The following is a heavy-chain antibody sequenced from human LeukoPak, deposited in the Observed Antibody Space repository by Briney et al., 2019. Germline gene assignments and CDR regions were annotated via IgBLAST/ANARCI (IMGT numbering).Heavy chain of an antibody. J-gene: IGHJ4*02. CDR2: INPNSGGT. CDR1: GYTFTGYY. V-gene: IGHV1-2*02. D-gene: IGHD2-2*01. Sequence: GASVKVSCKASGYTFTGYYMHWVRQAPGQGLEWMGWINPNSGGTNYAQKFQGRVTMTRDTSISAAYMELSRLRSDDTAVYYCARGVVVPAAISFTDYWGQGTLVTVSS. CDR3: ARGVVVPAAISFTDY.